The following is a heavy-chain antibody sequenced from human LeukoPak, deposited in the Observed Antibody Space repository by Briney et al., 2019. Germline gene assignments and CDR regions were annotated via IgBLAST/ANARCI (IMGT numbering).Heavy chain of an antibody. Sequence: PGGSLRLSCAASGFTFSSYAMSWVRQAPGKGLEWVSVITGSGATTKYADSVKGRFTISRDNSKNTLYLQMNSLRAEDTAVYYCAKAWGNDMLTGYYNDYWGQGTLVTVSS. CDR2: ITGSGATT. CDR1: GFTFSSYA. D-gene: IGHD3-9*01. J-gene: IGHJ4*02. CDR3: AKAWGNDMLTGYYNDY. V-gene: IGHV3-23*01.